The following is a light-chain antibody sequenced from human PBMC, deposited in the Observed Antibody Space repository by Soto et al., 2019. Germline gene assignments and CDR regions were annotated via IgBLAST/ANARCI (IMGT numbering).Light chain of an antibody. CDR3: QQYNIWAA. CDR2: GAS. J-gene: IGKJ4*01. CDR1: QSVSSN. Sequence: TGERATLSCRASQSVSSNLAWYQQKPGQAPRLLIYGASTRATGIPARFSGSGSGTEFTLTISSLQSEDLAVYFCQQYNIWAALGGGTKL. V-gene: IGKV3-15*01.